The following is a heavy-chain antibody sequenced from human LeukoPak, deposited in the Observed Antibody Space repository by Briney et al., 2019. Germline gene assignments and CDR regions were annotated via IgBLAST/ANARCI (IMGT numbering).Heavy chain of an antibody. J-gene: IGHJ4*02. D-gene: IGHD3-3*01. CDR1: GFTFSSYA. Sequence: QTGGSLRLSCAASGFTFSSYAMHWVRQAPGKGLEYVSAISGNGGSTYYANSVKGRFTISRDNSKNTLYLQMGSLRAEDMAVYYCARDHDDFWRGYPLRWGQGTLVTVSS. V-gene: IGHV3-64*01. CDR3: ARDHDDFWRGYPLR. CDR2: ISGNGGST.